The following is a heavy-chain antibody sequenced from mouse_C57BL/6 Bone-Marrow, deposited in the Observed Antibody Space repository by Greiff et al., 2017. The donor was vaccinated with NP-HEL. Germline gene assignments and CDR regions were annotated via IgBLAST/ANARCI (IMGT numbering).Heavy chain of an antibody. V-gene: IGHV1-5*01. J-gene: IGHJ4*01. CDR1: GYTFTSYW. Sequence: VQLQQSGTVLARPGASVKMSCTTSGYTFTSYWMHWVQQRPGQGLEWIGAIHPGNSDTSYNQKFKGKAKLTAVTSASTAYMELSSLTNEDSAVYYCTYGNYYYAMDYWGQGTSVTVSS. D-gene: IGHD2-1*01. CDR2: IHPGNSDT. CDR3: TYGNYYYAMDY.